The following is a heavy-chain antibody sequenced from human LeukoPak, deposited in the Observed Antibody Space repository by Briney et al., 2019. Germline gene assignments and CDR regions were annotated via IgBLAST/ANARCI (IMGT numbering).Heavy chain of an antibody. CDR2: ISSSGSTI. J-gene: IGHJ4*02. CDR3: ARDTRRQWLVARGYYFDY. V-gene: IGHV3-11*01. D-gene: IGHD6-19*01. Sequence: GGSLRLSCAASRFTFSDYYMSWIRQAPGKGLEWVSYISSSGSTIYYADSVKGRFTISRDNAKNSLYLQMNSLRAEDTAVYYCARDTRRQWLVARGYYFDYWGQGTLVTVSS. CDR1: RFTFSDYY.